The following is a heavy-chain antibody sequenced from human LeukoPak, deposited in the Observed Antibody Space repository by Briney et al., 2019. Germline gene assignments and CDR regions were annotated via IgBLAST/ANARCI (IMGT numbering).Heavy chain of an antibody. CDR2: ISSSSSYI. D-gene: IGHD3-3*01. J-gene: IGHJ5*02. CDR3: ARDKQDDLWSGYYIWFDP. V-gene: IGHV3-21*01. CDR1: GFTFSSYS. Sequence: GGSLRLSCAASGFTFSSYSMNWVRQAPGKGLEWVSSISSSSSYIYYADSVKGRFTISRDNAKNSLYLQMNSLRAEDTAVYYCARDKQDDLWSGYYIWFDPWGQGTLVTVSS.